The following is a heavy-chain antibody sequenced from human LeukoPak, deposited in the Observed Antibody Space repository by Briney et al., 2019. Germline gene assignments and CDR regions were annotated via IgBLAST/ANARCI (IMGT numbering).Heavy chain of an antibody. CDR1: GYTFTSYG. Sequence: ASVKASCKASGYTFTSYGISWVRQAPGQGLEWMGWISAYNGNTNYAQKLQGRVTMTTDTSTSTAYMELRSLRSDDTAVYYCASGICGGGSCSLGYWGQGTLVTVSS. CDR3: ASGICGGGSCSLGY. J-gene: IGHJ4*02. D-gene: IGHD2-15*01. V-gene: IGHV1-18*01. CDR2: ISAYNGNT.